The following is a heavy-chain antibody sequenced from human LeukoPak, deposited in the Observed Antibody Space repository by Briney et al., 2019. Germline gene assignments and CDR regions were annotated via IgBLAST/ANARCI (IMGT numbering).Heavy chain of an antibody. CDR3: ARARDDYDSSGFSALDY. V-gene: IGHV3-33*01. Sequence: PGGSLRLSCAASGFTFSTYGMHWVRQAPGKELDWVAVIWYDGSNIYHGDSVKGRFTVSRDNSKNTLYLQMNSLRAEDTAVYYCARARDDYDSSGFSALDYWGRGTPVTVSS. CDR1: GFTFSTYG. D-gene: IGHD3-22*01. CDR2: IWYDGSNI. J-gene: IGHJ4*02.